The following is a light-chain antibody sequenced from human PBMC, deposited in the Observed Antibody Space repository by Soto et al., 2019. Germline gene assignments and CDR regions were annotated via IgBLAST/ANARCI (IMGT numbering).Light chain of an antibody. V-gene: IGKV3-20*01. CDR3: QQYHWAPDT. Sequence: ENVLTQSPGTLSLSPGDRATLFCSARQSLTNPYIAWYQQKPGQAPRLLIYDISSRATGIPDRFSGSVSGTDFTLTITRLEPEDFAVYYCQQYHWAPDTFGQGTRLEIK. CDR2: DIS. CDR1: QSLTNPY. J-gene: IGKJ5*01.